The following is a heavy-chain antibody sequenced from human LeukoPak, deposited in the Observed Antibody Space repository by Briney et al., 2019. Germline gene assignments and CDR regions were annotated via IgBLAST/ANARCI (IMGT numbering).Heavy chain of an antibody. CDR2: IKYDGSEK. V-gene: IGHV3-7*01. J-gene: IGHJ4*02. CDR3: AFNNNFKY. CDR1: GLSFSGQW. Sequence: PGGSLRLSCTASGLSFSGQWMNWVRQSPGQGLEWVANIKYDGSEKYYVDSVKGRFTISREDDKNSLSLQMDSVRPEDTAVYYCAFNNNFKYWGQGTLVIVSS. D-gene: IGHD1/OR15-1a*01.